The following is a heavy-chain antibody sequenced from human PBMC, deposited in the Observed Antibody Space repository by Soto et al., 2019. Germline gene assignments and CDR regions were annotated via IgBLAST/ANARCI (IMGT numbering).Heavy chain of an antibody. V-gene: IGHV2-5*02. CDR3: APYGYSSSWYVGWFDP. CDR2: IYWDDDK. CDR1: GFSLSTSGVG. D-gene: IGHD6-13*01. J-gene: IGHJ5*02. Sequence: SGPTLVNPTQTLTLTCTFSGFSLSTSGVGVGWIRQPPGKALEWLALIYWDDDKRYSPSLKSRLTITKDTSKNQVVLTMTNMDPVDIATYYCAPYGYSSSWYVGWFDPWGQRTLVTVSS.